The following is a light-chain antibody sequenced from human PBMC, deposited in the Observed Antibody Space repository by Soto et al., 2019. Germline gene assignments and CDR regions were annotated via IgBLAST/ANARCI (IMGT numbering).Light chain of an antibody. CDR2: RAS. Sequence: EILMTQSPATLAVSPGDTATLSCRASQSLGDNLAWYQQKPGQAPRLLIFRASTRATGVPARFRPSGSGTEFTLTISGLLSEDFAIYYCQQYSNWPPWTFGPGTRVEIK. V-gene: IGKV3-15*01. CDR3: QQYSNWPPWT. J-gene: IGKJ1*01. CDR1: QSLGDN.